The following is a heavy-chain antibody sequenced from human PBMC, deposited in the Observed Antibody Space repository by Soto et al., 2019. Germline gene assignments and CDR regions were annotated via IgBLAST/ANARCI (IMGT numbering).Heavy chain of an antibody. CDR2: IYYSGST. CDR3: ARQDNYGSDVNWFDP. V-gene: IGHV4-30-4*01. Sequence: PSETLSLTCTVSGGSISSGDYYWSWIRQPPGKGLEWIEYIYYSGSTYYNPSLKSRVTISVDTSKNQFSLKLSSVTAADTAVYYCARQDNYGSDVNWFDPWGQGTLVTVS. J-gene: IGHJ5*02. CDR1: GGSISSGDYY. D-gene: IGHD3-10*01.